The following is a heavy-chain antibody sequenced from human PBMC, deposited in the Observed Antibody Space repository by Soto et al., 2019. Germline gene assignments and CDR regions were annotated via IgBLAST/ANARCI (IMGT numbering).Heavy chain of an antibody. Sequence: SVKVSCKASGGTFSSYAISWVRQAPGQGLEWMGGIIPIFGTANYAQKFQGRVTITADESTSTAYMELSSLRSEDTAVYYCARRSQLDILTGYYSDVGGFDPWGQGTLVTVS. V-gene: IGHV1-69*13. D-gene: IGHD3-9*01. J-gene: IGHJ5*02. CDR1: GGTFSSYA. CDR2: IIPIFGTA. CDR3: ARRSQLDILTGYYSDVGGFDP.